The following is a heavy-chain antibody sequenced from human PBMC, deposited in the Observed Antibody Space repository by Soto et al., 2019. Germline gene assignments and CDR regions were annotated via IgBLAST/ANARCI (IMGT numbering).Heavy chain of an antibody. CDR2: ISGSGGST. CDR3: AKVPTRPLWYMDV. D-gene: IGHD2-21*01. CDR1: GFTFSSYA. J-gene: IGHJ6*03. V-gene: IGHV3-23*01. Sequence: GGSLRLSCAASGFTFSSYAMSWVRQAPGKGLEWVSAISGSGGSTYYADSVKGRFTISRDNSKNTLYLQMDSLRAEYTAIYYCAKVPTRPLWYMDVWGKGTTVTVSS.